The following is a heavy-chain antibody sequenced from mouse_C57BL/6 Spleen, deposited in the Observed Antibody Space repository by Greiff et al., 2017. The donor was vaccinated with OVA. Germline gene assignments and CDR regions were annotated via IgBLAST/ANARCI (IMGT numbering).Heavy chain of an antibody. CDR2: ISYDGSN. CDR1: GYSITSGYY. V-gene: IGHV3-6*01. J-gene: IGHJ2*01. CDR3: ARDDYVFDY. Sequence: EVKLQESGPGLVKPSQSLSLTCSVTGYSITSGYYWNWLRQFPGNKLEWMGYISYDGSNNYNPSLKNRISITRDTSKNQFFLKLNSVTTEDTATYYCARDDYVFDYWGQGTTLTVSS. D-gene: IGHD2-4*01.